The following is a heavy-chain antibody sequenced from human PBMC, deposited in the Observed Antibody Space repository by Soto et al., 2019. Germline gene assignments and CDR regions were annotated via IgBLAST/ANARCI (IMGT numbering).Heavy chain of an antibody. CDR2: IYSGDNA. J-gene: IGHJ3*02. V-gene: IGHV3-53*01. Sequence: GGSLSLSCAASGLTVTTNYMTWVRQAPGRGLEWVSVIYSGDNAYYADSVEGRFTVSRDSFKNTLYLHMSSLTVEDTAMYYCARESSDGFDIWGQGTLVTVSS. D-gene: IGHD3-10*01. CDR3: ARESSDGFDI. CDR1: GLTVTTNY.